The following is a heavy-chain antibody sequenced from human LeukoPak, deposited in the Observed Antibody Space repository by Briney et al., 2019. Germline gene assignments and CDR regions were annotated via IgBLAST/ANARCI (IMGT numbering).Heavy chain of an antibody. V-gene: IGHV4-39*07. Sequence: SETLSLTCTVSGGSISSSSYYWGWIRQPPGKGLEWIGSIYYSGSTHYNPSLKSRVTISGDTSKNQFSLKLSSVTAADTAVYYCARDSYYYGSGSYYFDYWGQGTLVTVSS. CDR2: IYYSGST. CDR1: GGSISSSSYY. D-gene: IGHD3-10*01. J-gene: IGHJ4*02. CDR3: ARDSYYYGSGSYYFDY.